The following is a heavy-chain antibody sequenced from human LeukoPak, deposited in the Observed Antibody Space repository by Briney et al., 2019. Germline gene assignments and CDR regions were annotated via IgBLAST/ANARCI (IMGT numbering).Heavy chain of an antibody. CDR1: GFTFSDYY. Sequence: GGSLRLSCAASGFTFSDYYMSWIRQAPGKGLEWVSYISSSGSTIYYADSVTGRFTISRDNAKNSLYLQMNSVRAEDTAVYYCARDPHYYYYGLDVWGQGTTVTVSS. J-gene: IGHJ6*02. CDR3: ARDPHYYYYGLDV. V-gene: IGHV3-11*01. CDR2: ISSSGSTI.